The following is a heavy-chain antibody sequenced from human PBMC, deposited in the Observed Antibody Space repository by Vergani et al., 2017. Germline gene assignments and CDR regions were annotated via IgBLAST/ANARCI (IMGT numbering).Heavy chain of an antibody. J-gene: IGHJ4*02. CDR2: IYPEDSDT. CDR3: AKHADLDTGRD. D-gene: IGHD5-18*01. CDR1: GYTFTNDW. V-gene: IGHV5-51*01. Sequence: EVQLVQSGAEVKKPGASLKISCRGSGYTFTNDWIGWVRQMPGKGLEWMGIIYPEDSDTRYSPSFQGQVTISVDKSISTAYLQWSSLKASDTAMYYCAKHADLDTGRDWGQGTLVIVSS.